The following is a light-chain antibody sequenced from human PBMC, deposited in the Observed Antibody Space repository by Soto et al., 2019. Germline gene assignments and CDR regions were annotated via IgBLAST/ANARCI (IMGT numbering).Light chain of an antibody. CDR1: QSVLYSSNNKNY. CDR3: QQYYSTPPT. Sequence: DIVMTQSPDSLAVSLGERATINCKSSQSVLYSSNNKNYLAWYQQKPGQPPKLLIYWASTRESGVPDRFSGSGSGTDFTLTISSLQAEDVAVYYCQQYYSTPPTFGQGX. J-gene: IGKJ1*01. V-gene: IGKV4-1*01. CDR2: WAS.